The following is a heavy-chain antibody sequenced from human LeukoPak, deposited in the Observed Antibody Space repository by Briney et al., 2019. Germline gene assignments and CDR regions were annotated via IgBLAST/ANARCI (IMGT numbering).Heavy chain of an antibody. Sequence: SETLSLTCAVYGGSFSGYYWSWIRQPPGKGLEWIGEINHSGSTNYNPSLKSRVTISVDTSKNQFSLKLSSVTAADTAVYYCARGRGAVGATTQVADYWGQGTLVTVSS. CDR2: INHSGST. CDR3: ARGRGAVGATTQVADY. CDR1: GGSFSGYY. D-gene: IGHD1-26*01. J-gene: IGHJ4*02. V-gene: IGHV4-34*01.